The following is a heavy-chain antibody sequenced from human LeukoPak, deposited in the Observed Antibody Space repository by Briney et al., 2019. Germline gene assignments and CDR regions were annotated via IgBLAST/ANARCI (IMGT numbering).Heavy chain of an antibody. CDR3: AKDDGSSTSWAFDY. V-gene: IGHV3-23*01. D-gene: IGHD2-2*01. Sequence: GGSLRLSCAASGFTFSSYAMSWVRQAPGKGLEWVSVISGSGDTTYYADSVKGRFTISRDNSKNTLYLQMNSLRAEDTAVYYCAKDDGSSTSWAFDYWGQGTLVTVSS. CDR1: GFTFSSYA. J-gene: IGHJ4*02. CDR2: ISGSGDTT.